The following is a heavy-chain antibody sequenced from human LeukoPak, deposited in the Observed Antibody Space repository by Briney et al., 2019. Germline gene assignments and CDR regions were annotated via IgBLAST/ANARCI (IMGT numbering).Heavy chain of an antibody. Sequence: SETLSLTCTVSGGSISSYYWSWIRQPPGKGLEWIGYIDYSGSTNYNPSLKSRVTISVDTSKNQFSLKLSSVTAADTAVYYCAGTYRYNYYYYMDVWGKGTTVTISS. V-gene: IGHV4-59*01. D-gene: IGHD1-1*01. CDR1: GGSISSYY. J-gene: IGHJ6*03. CDR2: IDYSGST. CDR3: AGTYRYNYYYYMDV.